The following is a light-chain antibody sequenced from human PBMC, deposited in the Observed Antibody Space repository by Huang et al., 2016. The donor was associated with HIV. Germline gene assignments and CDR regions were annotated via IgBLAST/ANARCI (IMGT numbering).Light chain of an antibody. CDR1: QSVRSN. CDR3: QQYNDWPPLT. J-gene: IGKJ4*01. V-gene: IGKV3-15*01. Sequence: EIVMTQSPATLSVSPGDSATLSCRASQSVRSNLAWYQQKPGQAPSLRISGASTRATNIPARFRGSGSGTEFTLTISSMQSEDFAVYYCQQYNDWPPLTFGGGTKVEIK. CDR2: GAS.